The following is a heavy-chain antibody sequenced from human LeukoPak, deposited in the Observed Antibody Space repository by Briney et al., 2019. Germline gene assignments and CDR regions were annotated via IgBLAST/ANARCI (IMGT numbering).Heavy chain of an antibody. CDR2: MNPNSGNT. Sequence: ASVKVSCEASGYTFTSYDINWVRQATGQGLEWMGWMNPNSGNTGYAQKFQGRVTMTRNTSISTAYMELSSLRSEDTAVYYCARGYYKYYDFWSGYYGVDYYYGMDVWGQGTTVTVSS. CDR3: ARGYYKYYDFWSGYYGVDYYYGMDV. V-gene: IGHV1-8*01. CDR1: GYTFTSYD. D-gene: IGHD3-3*01. J-gene: IGHJ6*02.